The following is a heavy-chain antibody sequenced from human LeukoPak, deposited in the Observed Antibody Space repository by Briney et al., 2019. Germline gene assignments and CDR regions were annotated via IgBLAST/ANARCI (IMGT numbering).Heavy chain of an antibody. J-gene: IGHJ2*01. CDR2: ISSSSGYI. D-gene: IGHD3-22*01. CDR3: ARTYYYDTSGYYYGWYFDL. CDR1: GFTFSSYA. Sequence: PGGSLRLSCAASGFTFSSYAMSWVRQAPGKGLEWVSSISSSSGYIYYADSVKGRFTISRDNAKNSLYLQMNSLRAEDTAVYYCARTYYYDTSGYYYGWYFDLWGRGTLVTVSS. V-gene: IGHV3-21*01.